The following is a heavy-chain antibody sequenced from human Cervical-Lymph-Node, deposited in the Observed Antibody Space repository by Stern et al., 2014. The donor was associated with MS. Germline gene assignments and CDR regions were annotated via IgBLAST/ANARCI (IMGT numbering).Heavy chain of an antibody. CDR1: GFTFSSYN. J-gene: IGHJ6*02. Sequence: VPLVESGGGLVKPGGSLRLSCAASGFTFSSYNMNWVRQAPGKGLEWVSSITSTGYRYNADSLKGRFTISRDNAKNSLYLHMNSLRAEDTAVYYCARDDLRSYYGMDVWGQGTTVTVSS. V-gene: IGHV3-21*01. CDR2: ITSTGYR. CDR3: ARDDLRSYYGMDV.